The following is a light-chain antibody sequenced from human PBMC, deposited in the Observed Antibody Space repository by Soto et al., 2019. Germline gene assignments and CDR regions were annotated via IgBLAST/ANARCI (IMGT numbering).Light chain of an antibody. Sequence: EIVMTQSPATLSVSPVERATLSCRASQSVSSNLAWYQQKPGQAPRLLIYGASTRATGIPARFSGSGSGTEFTLTINSLQSEDFAVYYCQQHYQWPITFGQGTRLEI. CDR1: QSVSSN. J-gene: IGKJ5*01. CDR2: GAS. V-gene: IGKV3-15*01. CDR3: QQHYQWPIT.